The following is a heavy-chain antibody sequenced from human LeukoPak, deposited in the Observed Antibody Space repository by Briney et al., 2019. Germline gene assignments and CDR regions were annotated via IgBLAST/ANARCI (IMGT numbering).Heavy chain of an antibody. V-gene: IGHV3-7*01. CDR3: ATGRSCTTCYLPDY. CDR2: ISQDGGEK. J-gene: IGHJ4*02. CDR1: GFTFSNNW. Sequence: GGSLRLSCAVSGFTFSNNWMTWVRQAPGKGLEWVANISQDGGEKYYVDSVKGRLTISRDNAKNSLYLQMNSLRAEDTAVYHCATGRSCTTCYLPDYWGQGTLVTVSS. D-gene: IGHD2-2*01.